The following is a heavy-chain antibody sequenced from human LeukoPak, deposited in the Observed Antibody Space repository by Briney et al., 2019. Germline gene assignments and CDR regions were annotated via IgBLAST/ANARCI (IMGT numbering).Heavy chain of an antibody. D-gene: IGHD5-18*01. CDR3: ARSRGRGIQPLNWFDP. CDR1: GYTFTSYD. V-gene: IGHV1-8*01. CDR2: MNPNSGNT. J-gene: IGHJ5*02. Sequence: ASVKVPCKASGYTFTSYDINWVRQATGQGLEWMGWMNPNSGNTGYAQKFQGRVTMTRNTSISTAYMELSSLRSEDTAVYYCARSRGRGIQPLNWFDPWGQGTLVTVSS.